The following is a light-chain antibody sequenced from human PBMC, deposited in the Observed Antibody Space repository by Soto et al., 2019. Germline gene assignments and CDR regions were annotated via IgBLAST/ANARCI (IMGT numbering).Light chain of an antibody. J-gene: IGKJ3*01. CDR1: QTVGIS. Sequence: LTQSPASLSLSPGEIATLSCRSSQTVGISLAWYQHKPGQPPRLLIYDASKRATGIPARFGGSGSGTDFTLTISSLEPEDFAVYYCQKRTNWLFTFGPGTKVDIK. V-gene: IGKV3-11*01. CDR3: QKRTNWLFT. CDR2: DAS.